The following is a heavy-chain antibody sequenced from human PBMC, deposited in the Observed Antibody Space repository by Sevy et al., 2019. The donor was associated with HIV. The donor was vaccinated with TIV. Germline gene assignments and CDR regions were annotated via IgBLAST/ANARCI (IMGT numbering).Heavy chain of an antibody. CDR3: GRVERQSLHFHL. CDR2: INPDSGGT. V-gene: IGHV1-2*02. CDR1: GYTFTGYY. Sequence: ASVKVSCKASGYTFTGYYIHWVRQAPGQGLEWMGWINPDSGGTHYAQNLQGRVNMTRDTSITTTIMEMSSLVSDDTAGYYCGRVERQSLHFHLWGQGTLVTVSS. J-gene: IGHJ1*01.